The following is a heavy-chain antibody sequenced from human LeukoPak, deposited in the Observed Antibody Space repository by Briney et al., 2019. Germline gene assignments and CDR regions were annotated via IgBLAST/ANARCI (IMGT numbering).Heavy chain of an antibody. CDR3: ARVGRYCSSTSCYYYYGMDV. J-gene: IGHJ6*02. D-gene: IGHD2-2*01. V-gene: IGHV4-30-4*01. CDR2: IYYSGST. CDR1: GGSISSGDYY. Sequence: PSETLSLTCTVSGGSISSGDYYWSWTRQPPGKGMEWIGYIYYSGSTYYNPSLKSRVTISVDTSKNQFSLKLSSVTAVDTAVYYCARVGRYCSSTSCYYYYGMDVWGQGTTVTVSS.